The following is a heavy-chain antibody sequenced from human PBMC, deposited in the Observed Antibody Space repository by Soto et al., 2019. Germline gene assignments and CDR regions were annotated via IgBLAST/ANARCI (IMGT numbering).Heavy chain of an antibody. J-gene: IGHJ6*02. CDR3: AKDSLEGYCSGGSCCMDV. CDR2: ISGSGGST. V-gene: IGHV3-23*01. Sequence: GGSLRLSCAAFGFTFSSYAMSWVRQAPGKGLEWVSAISGSGGSTYYADSVKGRFTISRDNSKNTLYLQMNSLRAEDTAVYYCAKDSLEGYCSGGSCCMDVWGQGTTVTVSS. D-gene: IGHD2-15*01. CDR1: GFTFSSYA.